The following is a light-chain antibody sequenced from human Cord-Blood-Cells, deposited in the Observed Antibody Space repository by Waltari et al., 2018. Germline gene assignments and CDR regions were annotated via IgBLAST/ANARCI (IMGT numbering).Light chain of an antibody. Sequence: HSLLTQPPSASGTPGPRVTIPCSGSSTTIGSNYVYSYQQLPGTAPKLLIYRNNQRPSGVPDRFSGSKSGTSASLAISGLRSEDEADYYCAAWDDSLSGWVFGGGTKLTVL. J-gene: IGLJ3*02. V-gene: IGLV1-47*01. CDR2: RNN. CDR3: AAWDDSLSGWV. CDR1: STTIGSNY.